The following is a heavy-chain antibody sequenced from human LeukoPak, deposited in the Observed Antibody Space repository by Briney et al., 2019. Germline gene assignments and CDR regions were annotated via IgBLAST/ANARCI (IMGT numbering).Heavy chain of an antibody. J-gene: IGHJ4*02. CDR2: ISAYNGNT. D-gene: IGHD3-22*01. V-gene: IGHV1-18*01. Sequence: GASVKVSCKASGYTFTSYGISWVRQAPGQGLEWMGWISAYNGNTNYAQKHQGRVTMTTDTSTSTAYMELRSLRSDDTAVYYCARGDTTYYYDSSGYFDYWGQGTLVTVSS. CDR3: ARGDTTYYYDSSGYFDY. CDR1: GYTFTSYG.